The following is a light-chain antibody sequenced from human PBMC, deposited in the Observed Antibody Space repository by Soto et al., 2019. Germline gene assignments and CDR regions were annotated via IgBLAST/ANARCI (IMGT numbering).Light chain of an antibody. J-gene: IGKJ2*01. CDR3: QQYGNSPPYT. V-gene: IGKV3-20*01. CDR2: AAS. CDR1: QSVSSTY. Sequence: PGERATLSCRASQSVSSTYLAWYQLKPGQPPRLLIYAASSRATGIPDRFSGSGSGTDFTLTISRVEPEDVAVFYCQQYGNSPPYTFGPGTKLEIK.